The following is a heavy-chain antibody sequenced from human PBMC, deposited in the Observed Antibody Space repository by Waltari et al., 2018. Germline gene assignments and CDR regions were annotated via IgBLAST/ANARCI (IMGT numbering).Heavy chain of an antibody. CDR1: GFTFSDSA. CDR3: TRHLSSYREDFDY. J-gene: IGHJ4*02. V-gene: IGHV3-73*02. D-gene: IGHD3-16*02. Sequence: EVQLVESGGGLVQPGGSLKLSCAASGFTFSDSAMHWVRQASGKGLEGVGRIRSKANSYATAYAASVKGRFTISRDDSKNTAYLQMNSLKTEDTAVYYCTRHLSSYREDFDYWGQGTLVTVSS. CDR2: IRSKANSYAT.